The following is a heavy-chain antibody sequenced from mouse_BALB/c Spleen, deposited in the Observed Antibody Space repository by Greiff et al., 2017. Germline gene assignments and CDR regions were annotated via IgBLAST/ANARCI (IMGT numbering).Heavy chain of an antibody. CDR2: IDPANGNT. Sequence: VQLQQSGAELVKPGASVKLSCTASGFNIKDTYMHWVKQRPEQGLEWIGRIDPANGNTKYDPKFQGKATITADTSSNTAYLQLSSLTSEDTAVYYCARSDYDYDEYAMDYWGQGTSVTVSS. V-gene: IGHV14-3*02. J-gene: IGHJ4*01. D-gene: IGHD2-4*01. CDR3: ARSDYDYDEYAMDY. CDR1: GFNIKDTY.